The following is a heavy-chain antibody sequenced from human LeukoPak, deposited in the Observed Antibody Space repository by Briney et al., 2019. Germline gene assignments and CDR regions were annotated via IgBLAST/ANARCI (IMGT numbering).Heavy chain of an antibody. D-gene: IGHD1-1*01. CDR1: GGSISSSDYY. CDR3: ARGVLIFDY. V-gene: IGHV4-39*01. CDR2: IYYSGST. Sequence: SETLSLTCSVSGGSISSSDYYWGWIRQPPGKGLEWIGSIYYSGSTYYNPSLKSRVTISVDTSKNQFSLKLSSVTAADTAVYYCARGVLIFDYWGQGTLVTVSS. J-gene: IGHJ4*02.